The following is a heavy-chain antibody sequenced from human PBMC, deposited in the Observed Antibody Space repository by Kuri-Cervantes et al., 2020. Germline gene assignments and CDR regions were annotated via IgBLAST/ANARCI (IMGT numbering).Heavy chain of an antibody. CDR1: GGSISSGGYY. CDR3: ARTFYDILTGYYHPNYFDY. J-gene: IGHJ4*02. D-gene: IGHD3-9*01. V-gene: IGHV4-61*08. Sequence: GSLRLSCTVSGGSISSGGYYWSWIRQHPGKGLEWIGEINHSGSTNYNPSLKSRVTISVDTSKNQFSLRLSSVTAADTAVYYCARTFYDILTGYYHPNYFDYWGQGTLVTVSS. CDR2: INHSGST.